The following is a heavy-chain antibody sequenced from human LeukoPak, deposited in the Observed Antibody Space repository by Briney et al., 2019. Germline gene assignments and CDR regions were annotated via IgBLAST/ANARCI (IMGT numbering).Heavy chain of an antibody. Sequence: KAGGSLRLSCAASGFTFSDYYMSWIRQAPGKGLEWVSYISSSGSTIYYADSVKGRFTISRDNAKNSLYLQMNSLRAEDTAVYYCARDGPHIVVVTAIIDYYYYMDVWGKGTTVTVSS. V-gene: IGHV3-11*04. CDR3: ARDGPHIVVVTAIIDYYYYMDV. D-gene: IGHD2-21*02. J-gene: IGHJ6*03. CDR1: GFTFSDYY. CDR2: ISSSGSTI.